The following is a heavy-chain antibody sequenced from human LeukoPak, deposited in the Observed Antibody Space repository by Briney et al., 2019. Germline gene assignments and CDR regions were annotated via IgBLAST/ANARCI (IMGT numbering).Heavy chain of an antibody. D-gene: IGHD2-2*01. CDR2: ISGRSDYI. Sequence: GGSLRLSCAASGFPFSTYWMNWVRQAPGKGLEWVSSISGRSDYIFYADSVKGRFTISRDNAENSRYLLLNSLRVEDTAVYYCARGSTLGAWTSSSCHNWFDPWGQGTLVTVSS. CDR1: GFPFSTYW. V-gene: IGHV3-21*01. CDR3: ARGSTLGAWTSSSCHNWFDP. J-gene: IGHJ5*02.